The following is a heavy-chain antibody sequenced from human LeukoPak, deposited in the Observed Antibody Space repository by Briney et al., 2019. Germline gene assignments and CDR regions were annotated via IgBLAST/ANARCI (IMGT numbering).Heavy chain of an antibody. Sequence: SETLSLTCAVYGGSFSGYYWSWIRQPPGKGLEWIGEINHSGSTNYNPSLKSRVTISVDTSKNQFSLKLSSVTAADTAVYYCARRSAVLLWFGEFDDYWGQGTLVTVSS. CDR3: ARRSAVLLWFGEFDDY. CDR1: GGSFSGYY. J-gene: IGHJ4*02. CDR2: INHSGST. V-gene: IGHV4-34*01. D-gene: IGHD3-10*01.